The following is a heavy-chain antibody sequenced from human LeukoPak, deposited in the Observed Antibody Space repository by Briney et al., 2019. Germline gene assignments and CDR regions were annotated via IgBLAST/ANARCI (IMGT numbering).Heavy chain of an antibody. D-gene: IGHD3-3*01. J-gene: IGHJ5*02. CDR3: ARAYYDFWSGYYWNNWFDP. Sequence: SETLSLTCTVSGYSINSGYYWSWIRQPPGKGLEWIGYIYYSGSTNYNPSLKSRVTISVDTSKNQFSLKLSSVTAADTAVYYCARAYYDFWSGYYWNNWFDPWGQGTLVTVSS. CDR1: GYSINSGYY. V-gene: IGHV4-61*01. CDR2: IYYSGST.